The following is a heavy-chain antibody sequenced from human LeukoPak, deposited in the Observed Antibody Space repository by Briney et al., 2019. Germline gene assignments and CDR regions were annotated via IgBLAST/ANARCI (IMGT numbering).Heavy chain of an antibody. J-gene: IGHJ4*02. D-gene: IGHD3-22*01. Sequence: GESLKIPCKGSGYSFTSYWIGWVRQMPGKGLEWMGIIYPGDSDTRYSPSFQGQVTISADKSISTAYLQWSSLKASDTAMYYCARAYYYDSSGYLYYFDYWGQGTLVTVSS. CDR1: GYSFTSYW. CDR2: IYPGDSDT. CDR3: ARAYYYDSSGYLYYFDY. V-gene: IGHV5-51*01.